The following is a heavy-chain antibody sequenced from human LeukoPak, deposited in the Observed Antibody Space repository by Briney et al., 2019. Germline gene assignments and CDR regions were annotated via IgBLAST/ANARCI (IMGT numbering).Heavy chain of an antibody. D-gene: IGHD3-22*01. CDR1: GFTFSSHA. CDR2: ISGSGGST. CDR3: AKFGGEYYYDSSGYTDY. Sequence: GGSLRLSCAASGFTFSSHAMSWVRQAPGKVLEWVSAISGSGGSTYYADSVKGRFTISRDNSKNTLYLRMNSLRAEDTAVYYCAKFGGEYYYDSSGYTDYWGQGTLVTVSS. J-gene: IGHJ4*02. V-gene: IGHV3-23*01.